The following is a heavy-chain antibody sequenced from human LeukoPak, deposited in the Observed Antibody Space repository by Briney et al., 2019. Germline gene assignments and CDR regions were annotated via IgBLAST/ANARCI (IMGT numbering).Heavy chain of an antibody. CDR1: GFTFSSYA. D-gene: IGHD3-9*01. V-gene: IGHV3-23*01. CDR3: AKGPGNYDILTGYLFDY. J-gene: IGHJ4*02. CDR2: ISGGGGST. Sequence: GGSLRLSCAASGFTFSSYAMSWVRQAPGKGLEWVSAISGGGGSTYYADSVKGRFTISRDNSKNTLYLQMNSLRAEDTAVYYCAKGPGNYDILTGYLFDYWGQGTLVTVSS.